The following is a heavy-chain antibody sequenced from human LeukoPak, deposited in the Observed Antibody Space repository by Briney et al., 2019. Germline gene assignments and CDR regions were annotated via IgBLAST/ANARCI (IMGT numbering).Heavy chain of an antibody. D-gene: IGHD3-10*01. CDR1: GGTFSSYA. V-gene: IGHV1-69*06. J-gene: IGHJ4*02. Sequence: GASVKVSCKASGGTFSSYAISWVRQAPGQGLEWMGGIIPIFGTANYAQKFQGRVTITADKSTSTAYMELSSLRSDDTAVYYCARDVSFLGFYGSGSYSHWGQGTLVTVSS. CDR3: ARDVSFLGFYGSGSYSH. CDR2: IIPIFGTA.